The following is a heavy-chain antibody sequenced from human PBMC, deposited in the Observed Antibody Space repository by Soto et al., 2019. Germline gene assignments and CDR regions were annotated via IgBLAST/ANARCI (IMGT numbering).Heavy chain of an antibody. CDR3: ARDLSVEATVTTGGY. CDR1: GYTFTSYA. Sequence: VASVKVSCKASGYTFTSYAMHWVRQAPGQRLEWMGWINAGNGNTKYSQKFQGRVTITRDTSASTAYMELSSLRSEDTAVYYCARDLSVEATVTTGGYWGQGTLVTVSS. CDR2: INAGNGNT. V-gene: IGHV1-3*01. J-gene: IGHJ4*02. D-gene: IGHD4-17*01.